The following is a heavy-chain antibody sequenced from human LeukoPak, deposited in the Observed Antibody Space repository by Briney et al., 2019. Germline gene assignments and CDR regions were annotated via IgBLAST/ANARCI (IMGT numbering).Heavy chain of an antibody. CDR3: AREGRPGAFDP. Sequence: GGSLRLSCAVSGFTFSDYHMSWIRQAPGKGLEWVSHITGSGYTMSYADSVKGRFTISRDNAKNSLFLHVNSLRAEDTAVYYCAREGRPGAFDPWGQGTLVTVSS. CDR2: ITGSGYTM. V-gene: IGHV3-11*01. J-gene: IGHJ5*02. CDR1: GFTFSDYH. D-gene: IGHD3-10*01.